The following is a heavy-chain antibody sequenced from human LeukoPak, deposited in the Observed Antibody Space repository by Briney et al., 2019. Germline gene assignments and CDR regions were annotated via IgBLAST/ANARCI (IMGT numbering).Heavy chain of an antibody. CDR1: GFTFSSSA. CDR3: AKDDGYRYDNGGWFDY. J-gene: IGHJ4*02. D-gene: IGHD5-18*01. CDR2: ISNNGGYT. Sequence: GGSLRLSCAASGFTFSSSAMSWVRQAPGKGLEWVSAISNNGGYTYYADSVQGRFTISRDNSKNTVFLQMNSLRVDDTAVYYCAKDDGYRYDNGGWFDYWGQGTLVTVSS. V-gene: IGHV3-23*01.